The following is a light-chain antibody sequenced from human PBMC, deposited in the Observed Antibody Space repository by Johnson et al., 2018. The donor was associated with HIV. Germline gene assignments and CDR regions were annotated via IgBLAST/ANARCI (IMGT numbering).Light chain of an antibody. CDR3: GTWDSSLSAYYV. CDR2: DNN. J-gene: IGLJ1*01. V-gene: IGLV1-51*01. CDR1: SSNIGNNY. Sequence: QSVLSQPPSVSAAPGQKVTISCSGSSSNIGNNYVSWYQQLPGTAPKLLIYDNNKRPSGIPDRFSGSKSGPSATLGITGLQTGDEADYYCGTWDSSLSAYYVFGTGTKVTVL.